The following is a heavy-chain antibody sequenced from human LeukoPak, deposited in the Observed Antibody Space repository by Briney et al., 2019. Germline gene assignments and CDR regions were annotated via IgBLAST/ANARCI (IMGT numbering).Heavy chain of an antibody. J-gene: IGHJ4*02. D-gene: IGHD4-11*01. CDR3: ARAKDYTAEGDY. Sequence: GASVKVSCTASGYTFTSYDINWVRQATGQGLEWMGWMNPNSGNTGYAQKFQGRVTMTRNTSISTAYMEPSSLRSEDTAVYYCARAKDYTAEGDYWGQGTLVTVSS. CDR2: MNPNSGNT. V-gene: IGHV1-8*01. CDR1: GYTFTSYD.